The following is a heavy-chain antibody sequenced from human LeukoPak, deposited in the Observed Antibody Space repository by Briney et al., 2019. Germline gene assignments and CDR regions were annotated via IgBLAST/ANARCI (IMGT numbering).Heavy chain of an antibody. CDR3: ARSLRVRGVPDYMDV. CDR1: GFTVSSNY. CDR2: IHKSATT. D-gene: IGHD3-10*01. V-gene: IGHV3-53*01. J-gene: IGHJ6*03. Sequence: GGSLRLSCAASGFTVSSNYMTWVRQAPGKGLEWVSVIHKSATTYYADTVKGRFTISRDNSKNMLYLQMNSLRAEDTAVYYCARSLRVRGVPDYMDVWGKGTTVTISS.